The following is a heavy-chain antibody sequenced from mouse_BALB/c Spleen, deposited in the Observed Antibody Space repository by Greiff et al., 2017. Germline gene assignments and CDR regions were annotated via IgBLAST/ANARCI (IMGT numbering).Heavy chain of an antibody. J-gene: IGHJ4*01. CDR2: INPYTGGT. Sequence: VLLVESGPELVKPGASMKISCKASGYSFTGYTMNWVKQSHGKNLEWIVLINPYTGGTSYNLKFKGEATLTVDKSSSTTYMEILSLTSEDSAFYSSATHFHAMDYWGQGTSVTVSS. CDR3: ATHFHAMDY. CDR1: GYSFTGYT. V-gene: IGHV1-18*01.